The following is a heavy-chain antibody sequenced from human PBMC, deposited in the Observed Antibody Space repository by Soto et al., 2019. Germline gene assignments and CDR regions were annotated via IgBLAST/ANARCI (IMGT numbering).Heavy chain of an antibody. CDR2: INSDGIRT. Sequence: EVQLVESGGGLVQPGGSLRLSCAASGFTLSSYWMHWVRQVPGKGLMWVSRINSDGIRTNYADSVNGRLTIARDNAKNTLYLQMNSLRAEDTAVYYCARDHGNYDRYHCDYWGEGTLDTVSS. V-gene: IGHV3-74*01. J-gene: IGHJ4*02. CDR1: GFTLSSYW. D-gene: IGHD1-7*01. CDR3: ARDHGNYDRYHCDY.